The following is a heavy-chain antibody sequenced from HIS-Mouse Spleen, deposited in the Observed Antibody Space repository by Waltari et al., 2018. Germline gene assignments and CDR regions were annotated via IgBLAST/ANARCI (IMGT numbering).Heavy chain of an antibody. CDR2: INPNSGRT. J-gene: IGHJ3*02. V-gene: IGHV1-2*02. CDR3: ARGGNGEDALDI. D-gene: IGHD3-10*01. CDR1: GYTITGYY. Sequence: QVQLVQSGAEVKKRGASVKVSCKAYGYTITGYYMHWVRQAAGQELEWIGWINPNSGRTHYARRFQGRVTKARDTSINRVYMELRRLKSEDTAVYYCARGGNGEDALDIWGQGTMVTVSP.